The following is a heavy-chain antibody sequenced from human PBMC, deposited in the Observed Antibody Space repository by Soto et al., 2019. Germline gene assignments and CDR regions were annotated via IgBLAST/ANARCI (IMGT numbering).Heavy chain of an antibody. V-gene: IGHV3-74*01. CDR3: VRDSHGDY. CDR2: IDHDGPT. J-gene: IGHJ4*02. Sequence: EVQLVESGGGLVQPGGSLRLSCAGSGFTFSNYWMHWVRQAPGKGLEWVSRIDHDGPTDYADSVRGRFTISRDNAENTLYRIMNSMRPEDTAVYYCVRDSHGDYWGQGTLVTVSS. CDR1: GFTFSNYW.